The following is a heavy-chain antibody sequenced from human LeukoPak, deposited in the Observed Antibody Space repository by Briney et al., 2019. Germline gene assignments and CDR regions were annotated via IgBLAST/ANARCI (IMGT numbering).Heavy chain of an antibody. J-gene: IGHJ6*03. CDR1: GYSISSGYY. CDR2: IYHSGST. CDR3: AREVSAGDYYYYYMDV. Sequence: SETLSLTCTVSGYSISSGYYWGWIRQPPGKGLEWIGSIYHSGSTYYNPSLKSRVTISVDRSKNQFSLKLSSVTAADTAVYYCAREVSAGDYYYYYMDVWGKGTTVTVSS. D-gene: IGHD7-27*01. V-gene: IGHV4-38-2*02.